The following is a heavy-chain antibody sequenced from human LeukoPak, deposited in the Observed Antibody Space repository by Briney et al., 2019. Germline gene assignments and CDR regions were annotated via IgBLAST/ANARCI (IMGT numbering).Heavy chain of an antibody. Sequence: GGSLRLSCAASGFTFDDYAMHWVRQAPRKGLEWVSGISWNSGSIGYADSVKGRFTISRDNAKNSLYLQMNSLRAEDTALYYCAKDGDIAGWLPRPYYFDYWGQGTLVTVSS. J-gene: IGHJ4*02. V-gene: IGHV3-9*01. D-gene: IGHD2-15*01. CDR1: GFTFDDYA. CDR2: ISWNSGSI. CDR3: AKDGDIAGWLPRPYYFDY.